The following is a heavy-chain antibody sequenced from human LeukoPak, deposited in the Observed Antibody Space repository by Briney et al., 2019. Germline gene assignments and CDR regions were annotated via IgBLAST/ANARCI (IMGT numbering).Heavy chain of an antibody. Sequence: SETLSLTRTVSGGSISSSSYYWGWIRQPPGKGLEWLGSIYYSGSTYYNPYLKSRVTISVATSKNQFSLKLSSVTAADTAVYYCAKCRALWFGELPFDYWGQGTLVTVSS. J-gene: IGHJ4*02. CDR3: AKCRALWFGELPFDY. V-gene: IGHV4-39*01. D-gene: IGHD3-10*01. CDR2: IYYSGST. CDR1: GGSISSSSYY.